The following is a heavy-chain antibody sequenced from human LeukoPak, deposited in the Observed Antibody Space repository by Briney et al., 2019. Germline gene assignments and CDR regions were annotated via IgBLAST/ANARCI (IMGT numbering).Heavy chain of an antibody. V-gene: IGHV4-59*08. CDR1: GGSMTGHY. CDR3: ARRVAPFTGKTIRGWFDT. J-gene: IGHJ5*02. CDR2: VYNSGST. D-gene: IGHD5-12*01. Sequence: SETLSLTCTVSGGSMTGHYWSWIRQPPGKGLEWIGYVYNSGSTNHNPSLKSRVTISVDTSKNQFSLNLTSVTAADTAVYYCARRVAPFTGKTIRGWFDTWGQGALVTVSS.